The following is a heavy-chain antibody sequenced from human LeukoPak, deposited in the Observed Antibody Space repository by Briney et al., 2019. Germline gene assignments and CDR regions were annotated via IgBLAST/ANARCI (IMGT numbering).Heavy chain of an antibody. V-gene: IGHV1-69*13. CDR1: GGTFSSYA. CDR2: IIPIFGTA. CDR3: ARGRGPAAIDY. Sequence: SVKVSCKASGGTFSSYAISWVRQAPGQGLEWMGGIIPIFGTANYAQKFQGRVTITADESTSTAYMELRSLRSDDTAVYYCARGRGPAAIDYWGQGTLVTVSS. J-gene: IGHJ4*02. D-gene: IGHD2-2*01.